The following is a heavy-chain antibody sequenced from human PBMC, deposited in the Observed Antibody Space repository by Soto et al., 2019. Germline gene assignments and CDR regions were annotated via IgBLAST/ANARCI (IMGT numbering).Heavy chain of an antibody. D-gene: IGHD1-20*01. Sequence: GGLLRLPCGAAGFTLINLTMHRVRKPTGKGLEWVSGIFQSGATLYTDSVKGRFTISRDNSKSMVYLQMDSLRADDTALYYCAKDRHPDGIWSFDYWGRGILVTVSS. CDR3: AKDRHPDGIWSFDY. J-gene: IGHJ4*02. CDR1: GFTLINLT. CDR2: IFQSGAT. V-gene: IGHV3-23*01.